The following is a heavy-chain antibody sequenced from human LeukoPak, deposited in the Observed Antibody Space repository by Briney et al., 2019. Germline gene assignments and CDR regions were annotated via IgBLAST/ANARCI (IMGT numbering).Heavy chain of an antibody. CDR3: ARSPRGSGSSTLLGVAFDV. CDR1: GGSISSSNW. J-gene: IGHJ3*01. D-gene: IGHD3-10*01. V-gene: IGHV4-4*02. Sequence: PSGTLSLTCAVSGGSISSSNWWSWVRQPPGKGLEWIGEIYHSGSTNYNPSLKSRVTISVDKSKNQFSLKLTSVSVEDTAVYYCARSPRGSGSSTLLGVAFDVWGHGTKVTVSS. CDR2: IYHSGST.